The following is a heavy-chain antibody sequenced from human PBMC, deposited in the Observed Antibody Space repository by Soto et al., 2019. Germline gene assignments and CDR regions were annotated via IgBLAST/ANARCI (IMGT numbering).Heavy chain of an antibody. Sequence: PWGSLRLSCAASGFTVSSYGMHWVRQAPGKGLEWVAVISYDGSNKYYADSVKGRFTISRDNSKNTLYLQMNSLRAEDTAVYYCAKVIPRYSSGWYCDYWGQGTLVTVSS. CDR3: AKVIPRYSSGWYCDY. V-gene: IGHV3-30*18. CDR2: ISYDGSNK. J-gene: IGHJ4*02. D-gene: IGHD6-19*01. CDR1: GFTVSSYG.